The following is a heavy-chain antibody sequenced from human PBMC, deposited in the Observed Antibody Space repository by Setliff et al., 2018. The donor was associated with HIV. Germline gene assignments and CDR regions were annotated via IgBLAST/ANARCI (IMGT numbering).Heavy chain of an antibody. CDR1: GYTFTTYG. V-gene: IGHV1-18*01. CDR3: ARARLQGIVTAVGPRDNCLDP. Sequence: GASVKVSCKASGYTFTTYGIAWVRQAPGQGLEWMGWISAYTGHTDDASRFLGRVTLTTDTSTSTAYMELRSLSSDDTAVYFCARARLQGIVTAVGPRDNCLDPWGQGTRVTVSS. D-gene: IGHD2-21*02. CDR2: ISAYTGHT. J-gene: IGHJ5*02.